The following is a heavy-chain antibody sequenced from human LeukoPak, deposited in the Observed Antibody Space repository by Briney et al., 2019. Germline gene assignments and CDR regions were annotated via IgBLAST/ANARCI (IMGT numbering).Heavy chain of an antibody. V-gene: IGHV4-38-2*02. Sequence: SETLSLTCTVSGYSISSGYYWGCIRQAPGRGLECIGSIYHSGSTYYTPSLKRRATIALDTSKNQFSLQLSSVTAADTAVYYRASPTVRPGYWGQGTLVTVSS. CDR1: GYSISSGYY. J-gene: IGHJ4*02. CDR2: IYHSGST. D-gene: IGHD4-17*01. CDR3: ASPTVRPGY.